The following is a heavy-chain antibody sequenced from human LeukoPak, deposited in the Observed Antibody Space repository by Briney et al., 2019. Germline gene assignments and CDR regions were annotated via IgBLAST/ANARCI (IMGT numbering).Heavy chain of an antibody. Sequence: GGSLSLSCAASGFTVGSNYMSWVRQAPGKGLEWVSVIYSGGSTYYADSVKGRFTISRDNSKNTLYLQMNSLRAEDTAVYYCASEWGGANWNPTTWGQGTLVTVSS. V-gene: IGHV3-53*01. CDR2: IYSGGST. J-gene: IGHJ5*02. D-gene: IGHD1-1*01. CDR1: GFTVGSNY. CDR3: ASEWGGANWNPTT.